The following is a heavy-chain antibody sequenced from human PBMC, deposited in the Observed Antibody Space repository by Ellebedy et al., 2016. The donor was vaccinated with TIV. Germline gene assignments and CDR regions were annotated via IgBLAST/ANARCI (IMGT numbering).Heavy chain of an antibody. CDR2: ISGSGGST. CDR1: GFSFSSYA. J-gene: IGHJ4*02. CDR3: AKDSGKYGWNSEY. V-gene: IGHV3-23*01. D-gene: IGHD3-10*01. Sequence: GESLKISCAASGFSFSSYAMCWVRQAPGKGLEWVSTISGSGGSTYYADSVKGRFTISRDNSRNTLYLQMNSLRAEDTAIYYCAKDSGKYGWNSEYWGQGTQVTVSS.